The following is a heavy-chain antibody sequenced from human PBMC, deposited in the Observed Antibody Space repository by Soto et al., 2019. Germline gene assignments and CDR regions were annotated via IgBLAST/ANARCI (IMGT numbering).Heavy chain of an antibody. Sequence: GGSLRLSYSVSGFTFSPYWMHWVRQVPGKGLTWVSRISDDGSTATYADSVKGRFVISRDNAKNSLYLEMNTLRADDSGLYYCARGPRVSSTGTGAHWGRGTLVTVSS. CDR3: ARGPRVSSTGTGAH. CDR2: ISDDGSTA. V-gene: IGHV3-74*01. CDR1: GFTFSPYW. J-gene: IGHJ4*02. D-gene: IGHD1-1*01.